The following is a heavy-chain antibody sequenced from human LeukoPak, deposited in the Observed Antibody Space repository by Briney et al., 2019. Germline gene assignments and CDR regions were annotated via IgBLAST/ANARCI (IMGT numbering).Heavy chain of an antibody. CDR2: ISAYNGNT. J-gene: IGHJ6*03. D-gene: IGHD5-24*01. V-gene: IGHV1-18*01. CDR1: GYTFTSYG. CDR3: ARVGDGYNYYYYMDV. Sequence: ASVKVSCKASGYTFTSYGISWVRQAPGQGLEWTGWISAYNGNTNYAQKLQGRVTMTTDTSTSTAYMELRSLRSDDTAVYYCARVGDGYNYYYYMDVWGKGTTVTVSS.